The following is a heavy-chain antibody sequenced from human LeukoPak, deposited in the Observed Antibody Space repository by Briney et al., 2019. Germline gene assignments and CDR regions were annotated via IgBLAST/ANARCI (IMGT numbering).Heavy chain of an antibody. CDR2: IYFGGST. J-gene: IGHJ3*02. CDR1: GGSISSSSNY. D-gene: IGHD3-10*01. CDR3: ARVHRPPLTLWFGGPGAFDI. V-gene: IGHV4-39*07. Sequence: SETLSLTCTVSGGSISSSSNYWAWIRSPPGKGLEWMGGIYFGGSTYYNPSLKSRVTISVDTSKNQFSLKLSSVTAADTAVYYCARVHRPPLTLWFGGPGAFDIWGQGTMVTVSS.